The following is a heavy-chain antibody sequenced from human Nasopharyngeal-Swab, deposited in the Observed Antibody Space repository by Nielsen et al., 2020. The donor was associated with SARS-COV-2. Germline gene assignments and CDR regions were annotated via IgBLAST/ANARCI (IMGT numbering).Heavy chain of an antibody. CDR1: GGSFSGYY. D-gene: IGHD6-13*01. J-gene: IGHJ6*02. V-gene: IGHV4-34*01. CDR2: INHSGST. Sequence: SETLSLTCAVYGGSFSGYYWSWIRQPPGKGLEWIGEINHSGSTNYNPSLKSRVTISVDTSKNQFSLKLSSVTAADTAVYYCARGGSSSWYYYYYVMDVWGQGTTVTVSS. CDR3: ARGGSSSWYYYYYVMDV.